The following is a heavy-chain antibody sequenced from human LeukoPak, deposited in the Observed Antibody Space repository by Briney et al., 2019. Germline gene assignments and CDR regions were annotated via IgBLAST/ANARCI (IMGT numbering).Heavy chain of an antibody. CDR1: GFTVSSNY. CDR3: ARGPETAMVPRY. D-gene: IGHD5-18*01. V-gene: IGHV3-53*01. Sequence: GGSLRLSCAASGFTVSSNYMSWVRHAPGKGLEWVSVIYSGGSTYYADSVKGRFTISRDNSKNTLYLQMSSLRVEDTAVYYCARGPETAMVPRYWGQGTLVTVSS. CDR2: IYSGGST. J-gene: IGHJ4*02.